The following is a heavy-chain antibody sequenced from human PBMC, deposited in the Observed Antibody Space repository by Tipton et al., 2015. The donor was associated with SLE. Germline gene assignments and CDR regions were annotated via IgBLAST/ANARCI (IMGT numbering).Heavy chain of an antibody. CDR2: IYPSGSI. Sequence: TLSLTCTVSGDSINSHYWSWIRQPAVKGLQWIGRIYPSGSINYNPSLKSRVTMSVDTSRNRFSLKLTSVTAADAAVYYCAREGDRDYFDFWGQGMLVTVSS. CDR3: AREGDRDYFDF. V-gene: IGHV4-4*07. D-gene: IGHD2-21*02. CDR1: GDSINSHY. J-gene: IGHJ4*02.